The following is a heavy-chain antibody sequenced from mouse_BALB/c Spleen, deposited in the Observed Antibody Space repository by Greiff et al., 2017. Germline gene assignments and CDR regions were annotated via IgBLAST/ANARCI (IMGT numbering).Heavy chain of an antibody. CDR2: INPSNGGT. J-gene: IGHJ2*01. CDR1: GYTFTSYY. Sequence: QVQLQQSGAELVKPGASVQLSCKASGYTFTSYYMYWVTQRPGQGLEWIGEINPSNGGTYYNEKFKGKATLTADKSSSTAYMQLSSLKSEDSAVYCCARFLDSSDDYWGQGTTLTVSS. V-gene: IGHV1-53*01. CDR3: ARFLDSSDDY. D-gene: IGHD3-2*01.